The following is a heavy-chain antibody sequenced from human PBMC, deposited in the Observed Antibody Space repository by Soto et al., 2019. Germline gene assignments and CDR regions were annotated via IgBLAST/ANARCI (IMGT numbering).Heavy chain of an antibody. CDR2: INHSGST. CDR1: GGSFSGYY. Sequence: SETLSLTCAVYGGSFSGYYWSWIRQPPGTGLEWIGEINHSGSTNYNPSLKSRVTISVDTSKNQFSLKLSSVTAADTAVYYCARGGARYCSSTSCSRAWGYYYYMDVWGKGTTVTVSS. D-gene: IGHD2-2*01. V-gene: IGHV4-34*01. J-gene: IGHJ6*03. CDR3: ARGGARYCSSTSCSRAWGYYYYMDV.